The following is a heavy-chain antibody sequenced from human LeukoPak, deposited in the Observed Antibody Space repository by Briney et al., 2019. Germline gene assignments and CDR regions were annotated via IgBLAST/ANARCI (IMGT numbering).Heavy chain of an antibody. CDR1: GFTFSTYA. J-gene: IGHJ4*02. CDR3: AKPAIGDGSGSYSEC. V-gene: IGHV3-23*01. CDR2: LSGSGGST. D-gene: IGHD3-10*01. Sequence: PGGSLRLSCAASGFTFSTYAMSWVRQAPGKGLEWVSALSGSGGSTYYADSVKGRFTISRDNSKNTLYLQMNSLRAEDTAVYYCAKPAIGDGSGSYSECWGQGTLVTVSS.